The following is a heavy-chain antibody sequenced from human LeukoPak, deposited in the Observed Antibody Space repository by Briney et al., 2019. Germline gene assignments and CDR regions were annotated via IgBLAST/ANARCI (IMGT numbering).Heavy chain of an antibody. CDR1: GYTFTSYY. Sequence: ASVKVSCKASGYTFTSYYMHWVRQAPGQGLEWMGWINPNSGGTNYAQKFQGRVTMTRDTSISTAYMELSRLRSDDTAVYYCAREGITMVRGVRNWFDPWGQGTLVTVSS. CDR2: INPNSGGT. V-gene: IGHV1-2*02. J-gene: IGHJ5*02. CDR3: AREGITMVRGVRNWFDP. D-gene: IGHD3-10*01.